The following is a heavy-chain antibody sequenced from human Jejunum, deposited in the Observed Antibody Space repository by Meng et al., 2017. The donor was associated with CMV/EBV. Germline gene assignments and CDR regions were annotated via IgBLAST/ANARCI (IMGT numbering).Heavy chain of an antibody. Sequence: GYPFTSFYMPWVRQAPGRGLEWMGIINPNGGTTTYAQTFQGRVTMTRDTSTTTVYLDLHSLRSEDTAVYYCARDPYGSGSSALDHWGQGTLVTVSS. CDR3: ARDPYGSGSSALDH. CDR2: INPNGGTT. CDR1: GYPFTSFY. D-gene: IGHD3-10*01. J-gene: IGHJ4*02. V-gene: IGHV1-46*01.